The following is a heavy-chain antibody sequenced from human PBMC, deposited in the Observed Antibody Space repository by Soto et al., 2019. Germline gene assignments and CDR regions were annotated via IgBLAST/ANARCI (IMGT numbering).Heavy chain of an antibody. CDR3: ARHGEWELGFDH. Sequence: QVQLVQSGAEVKKPGSSVKVSCKASGGTFSSYAISWVRQAPGQGLEWMGGIIPIFGTANYAQKIQGRVTMTADESTSTAYMELSSLRSEDTAVYYCARHGEWELGFDHWGQGTLVTVSS. V-gene: IGHV1-69*01. CDR2: IIPIFGTA. D-gene: IGHD1-26*01. J-gene: IGHJ4*02. CDR1: GGTFSSYA.